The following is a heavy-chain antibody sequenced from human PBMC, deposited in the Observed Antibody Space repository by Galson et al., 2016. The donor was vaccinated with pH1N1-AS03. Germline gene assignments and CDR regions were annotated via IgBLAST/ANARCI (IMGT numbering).Heavy chain of an antibody. V-gene: IGHV1-18*01. D-gene: IGHD3-10*01. Sequence: SVKVSCKAFGYTFTTYGISWVRQAPGHGLEWMGWISTYDGKTNYAQKLQGRASMTTDTSTNTAYLDLRSLTSGDTAVYYCARGGAVRGLLNYFHYYGLDVWGQGTTVTVS. CDR1: GYTFTTYG. CDR3: ARGGAVRGLLNYFHYYGLDV. CDR2: ISTYDGKT. J-gene: IGHJ6*02.